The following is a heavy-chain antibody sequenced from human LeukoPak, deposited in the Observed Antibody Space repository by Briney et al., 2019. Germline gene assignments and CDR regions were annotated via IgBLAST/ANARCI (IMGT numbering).Heavy chain of an antibody. V-gene: IGHV3-30*02. CDR3: ASTVGGWYYYYYYMDV. CDR1: GFTFSNYG. Sequence: GGSLRLSCAASGFTFSNYGVHWVRQAPGRGLEWVAFIRFDGSNKYDADSVKGRFTVSRDNSKNTLYLQMNSLRAEDTAVYYCASTVGGWYYYYYYMDVWGKGTTVTISS. J-gene: IGHJ6*03. D-gene: IGHD6-19*01. CDR2: IRFDGSNK.